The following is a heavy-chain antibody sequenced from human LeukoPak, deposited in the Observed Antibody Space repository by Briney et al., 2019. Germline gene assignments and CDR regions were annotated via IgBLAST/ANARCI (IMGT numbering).Heavy chain of an antibody. D-gene: IGHD3-22*01. CDR2: MYYSGST. J-gene: IGHJ4*02. Sequence: TSETLSLTCTVSGDFITGSTYYWGWIRQPPGKGLEWNGSMYYSGSTYSNPSLRSRVTMSADTSKNQFSLNLKSVTAADTAVYYCARQYYDSTGYYYFDYWGQGTLVTVSS. V-gene: IGHV4-39*01. CDR1: GDFITGSTYY. CDR3: ARQYYDSTGYYYFDY.